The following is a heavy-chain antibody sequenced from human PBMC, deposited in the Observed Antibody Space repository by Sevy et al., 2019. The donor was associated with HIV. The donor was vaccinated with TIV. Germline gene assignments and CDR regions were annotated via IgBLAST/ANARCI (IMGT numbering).Heavy chain of an antibody. CDR1: GGTFSSYA. CDR3: ARDLTYYDILTGYSVDTYYYGMDV. J-gene: IGHJ6*02. CDR2: IIPIFGTA. Sequence: ASVKVSCKASGGTFSSYAISWVRQAPGQGLEWMGGIIPIFGTANYGEKFQGRVTITADESTSTAYMELSSLRSEDTAVYYCARDLTYYDILTGYSVDTYYYGMDVWGQGTTVTVSS. D-gene: IGHD3-9*01. V-gene: IGHV1-69*13.